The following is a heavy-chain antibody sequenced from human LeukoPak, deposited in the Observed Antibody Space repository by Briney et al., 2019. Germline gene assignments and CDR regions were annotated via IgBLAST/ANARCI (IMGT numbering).Heavy chain of an antibody. CDR3: ARGEIQLWLNHGAFDI. V-gene: IGHV1-69*05. Sequence: SVKASCKASGGTFSSYAISWVRQAPGQGLEWMGRIIPIFGTANYAQKFQGRVTITTDESTSTAYMELSSLRSEDTAVYYCARGEIQLWLNHGAFDIWGQGTMVTVSS. D-gene: IGHD5-18*01. CDR1: GGTFSSYA. CDR2: IIPIFGTA. J-gene: IGHJ3*02.